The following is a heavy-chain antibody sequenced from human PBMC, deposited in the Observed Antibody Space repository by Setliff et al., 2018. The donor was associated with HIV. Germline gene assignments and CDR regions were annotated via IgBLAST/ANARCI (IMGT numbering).Heavy chain of an antibody. CDR2: ISTSGGRT. D-gene: IGHD2-15*01. CDR3: AKGGNWCDGGRCYLRPLDC. J-gene: IGHJ4*02. V-gene: IGHV3-23*01. CDR1: GFTISTYV. Sequence: GGSLRLSCGASGFTISTYVMSWVRHSPGKGLEWVSTISTSGGRTYYTDAVKGRFSISRDSSKNTLYLQMNSLRAEDTAVYYCAKGGNWCDGGRCYLRPLDCWGQGTLVTVSS.